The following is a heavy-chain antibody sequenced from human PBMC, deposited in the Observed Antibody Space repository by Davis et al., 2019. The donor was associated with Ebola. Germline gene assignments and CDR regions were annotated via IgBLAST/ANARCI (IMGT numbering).Heavy chain of an antibody. CDR3: ATLRRTITGMDDGFDI. Sequence: GESLKISCQDSGNSFTSHWIGWVRQMPGKGLDWMGIIYTGDSDTRYSPSFQGQVTISADKSISTAYLQWNSLKASDTAIYYCATLRRTITGMDDGFDIWGQGTMVTVSS. CDR2: IYTGDSDT. J-gene: IGHJ3*02. D-gene: IGHD1-20*01. V-gene: IGHV5-51*01. CDR1: GNSFTSHW.